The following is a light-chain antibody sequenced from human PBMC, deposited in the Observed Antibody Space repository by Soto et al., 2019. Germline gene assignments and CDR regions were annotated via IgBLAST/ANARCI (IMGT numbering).Light chain of an antibody. CDR1: QSISSW. CDR2: DAS. V-gene: IGKV1-5*01. CDR3: QQLKSYLWT. J-gene: IGKJ1*01. Sequence: DIQMTQSPSTLSASLGDRVTITCRASQSISSWLAWYQQKPGKAPKLLIYDASSLESGVPSRFSGSGSGTDFTLTISSLQPEDFATYYCQQLKSYLWTFGQGTKVDIK.